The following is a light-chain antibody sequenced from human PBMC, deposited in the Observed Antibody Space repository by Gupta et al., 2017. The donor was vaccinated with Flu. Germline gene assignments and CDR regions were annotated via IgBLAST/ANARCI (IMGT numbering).Light chain of an antibody. J-gene: IGKJ4*01. CDR2: DAS. Sequence: SPGTLSVSPGERATRSCRDSQSVSGTLDRYQQRPGQAPRLIMYDASTSAIGIPDRFSGSGSGKEFTLTSISPQYEDFAVYYWQHDNEWDSFGGGTTLEIK. V-gene: IGKV3-15*01. CDR3: QHDNEWDS. CDR1: QSVSGT.